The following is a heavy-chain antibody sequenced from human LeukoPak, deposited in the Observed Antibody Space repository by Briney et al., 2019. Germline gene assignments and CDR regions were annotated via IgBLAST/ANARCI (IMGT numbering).Heavy chain of an antibody. CDR2: ISSSGSTI. V-gene: IGHV3-48*03. CDR3: ATIGYCSGGSCV. J-gene: IGHJ4*02. D-gene: IGHD2-15*01. Sequence: GGSLRLSCAASGFTFSSYEMNWVRQAPGKGLEWVSYISSSGSTIYYADSVKGRFTISRDNAKNSLYLQMNSLRAEDTAVYYCATIGYCSGGSCVWGQGTLVTVSS. CDR1: GFTFSSYE.